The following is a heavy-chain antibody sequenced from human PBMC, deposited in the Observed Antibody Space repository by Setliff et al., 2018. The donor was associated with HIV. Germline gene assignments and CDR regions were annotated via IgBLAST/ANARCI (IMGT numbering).Heavy chain of an antibody. CDR1: GGSISSGSYS. D-gene: IGHD6-19*01. Sequence: SETLSLTCAVSGGSISSGSYSWSWIRQPAGKGLEWIGHIYTSGSTNYNPSLKSRVTISVGTSKSQFSLKLSSVTAADTAVYYCAGAIAVALIDYWGQGTLVTVSS. V-gene: IGHV4-61*09. J-gene: IGHJ4*02. CDR3: AGAIAVALIDY. CDR2: IYTSGST.